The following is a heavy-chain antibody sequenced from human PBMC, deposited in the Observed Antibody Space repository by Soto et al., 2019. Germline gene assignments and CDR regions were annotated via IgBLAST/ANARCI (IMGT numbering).Heavy chain of an antibody. V-gene: IGHV3-30*18. J-gene: IGHJ4*02. D-gene: IGHD2-2*01. CDR3: AKDDYSCSSTSCYYFDY. CDR2: ISYDGSNK. CDR1: GFTFSSYG. Sequence: GGSLRLSCAASGFTFSSYGMHWVRQAPGKGLEWVAVISYDGSNKYYADSVKGRFTISRDNSKNTLYLQMNSLRAEDTAVYYCAKDDYSCSSTSCYYFDYWGQGTLVTVSS.